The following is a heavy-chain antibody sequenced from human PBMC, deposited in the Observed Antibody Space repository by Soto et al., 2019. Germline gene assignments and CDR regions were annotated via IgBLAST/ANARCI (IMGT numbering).Heavy chain of an antibody. CDR3: ARVRRAVAYQGSWFDP. D-gene: IGHD6-19*01. CDR1: GYTFTGYY. J-gene: IGHJ5*02. Sequence: ASVKVSCKASGYTFTGYYMHWVRQAPGQGLEWMGWINPNSGGTNYAQKFQGRVTMTRDTSISTAYMELSRLRSDNTAVYYCARVRRAVAYQGSWFDPWGQGTLVTVSS. CDR2: INPNSGGT. V-gene: IGHV1-2*02.